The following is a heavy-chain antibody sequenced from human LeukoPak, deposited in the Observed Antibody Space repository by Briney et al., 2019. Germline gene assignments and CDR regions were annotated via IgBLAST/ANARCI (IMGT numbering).Heavy chain of an antibody. D-gene: IGHD6-19*01. CDR3: AANAVDDTYYFDY. Sequence: SVKVSCKASGGTFSSYAISWVRQAPGQGLEWMGGIIPIFGTANYAQKFQGRVTITADESTSTAYMELSSLRSEDTAVYYCAANAVDDTYYFDYWGQGTLVTVSS. CDR2: IIPIFGTA. V-gene: IGHV1-69*13. J-gene: IGHJ4*02. CDR1: GGTFSSYA.